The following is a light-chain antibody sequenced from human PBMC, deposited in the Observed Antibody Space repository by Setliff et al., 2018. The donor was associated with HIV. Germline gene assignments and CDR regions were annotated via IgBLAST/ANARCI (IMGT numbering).Light chain of an antibody. CDR2: DVY. Sequence: QSVLTQPASVSGSPGQSITISCTGISSDVGAYNFVSWYQQHPGKAPKLIISDVYNRPSGVSNRFSGSRSGNTASLTISGLQAEDEADYYCSSYTSNTPLYVFGTGTKVTVL. V-gene: IGLV2-14*03. J-gene: IGLJ1*01. CDR3: SSYTSNTPLYV. CDR1: SSDVGAYNF.